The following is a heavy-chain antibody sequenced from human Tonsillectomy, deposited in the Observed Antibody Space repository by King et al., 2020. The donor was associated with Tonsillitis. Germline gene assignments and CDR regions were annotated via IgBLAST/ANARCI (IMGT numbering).Heavy chain of an antibody. Sequence: QLVPSGGGVVQPGGSLRLSCASSGFDFSSYGMHWVRQAPGKGLEWVAVISFDASRENYADSVKGRFTISRDNSKNTLYLQMNSLRAEDTAVYYCARERLYSSDWGIDYWGQGSLVTVSS. CDR1: GFDFSSYG. CDR3: ARERLYSSDWGIDY. D-gene: IGHD6-19*01. V-gene: IGHV3-33*05. CDR2: ISFDASRE. J-gene: IGHJ4*02.